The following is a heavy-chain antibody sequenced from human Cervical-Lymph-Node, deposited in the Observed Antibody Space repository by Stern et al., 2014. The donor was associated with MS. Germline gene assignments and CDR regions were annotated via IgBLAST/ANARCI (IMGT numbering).Heavy chain of an antibody. J-gene: IGHJ4*01. D-gene: IGHD2-2*01. V-gene: IGHV3-7*01. CDR2: INPDGNNK. CDR1: GFSLSFSW. Sequence: EVQLVESGGGFAQPGGSLRLSCTASGFSLSFSWMAWVRQAPGKGLEWVANINPDGNNKFYVDSVKGRFSISIDNAENSMSLQVNNLRVEDTAVYYCATQRWAIFDYWGRGTPVTVSP. CDR3: ATQRWAIFDY.